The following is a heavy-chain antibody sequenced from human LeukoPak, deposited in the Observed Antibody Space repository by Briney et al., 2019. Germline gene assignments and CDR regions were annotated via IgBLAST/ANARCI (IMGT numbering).Heavy chain of an antibody. CDR1: GFTFSSYA. J-gene: IGHJ4*02. V-gene: IGHV3-64D*06. CDR2: ISSNGGST. Sequence: GGSLRLSCSASGFTFSSYAMHWVRQAPGKGLEYVSAISSNGGSTYYADSVKGRFTISRDNSKNTLYLQMSSLRAEDTAVYYCVKDKGGLWGSYYYDSREPLWGQGTLVTVSS. CDR3: VKDKGGLWGSYYYDSREPL. D-gene: IGHD3-22*01.